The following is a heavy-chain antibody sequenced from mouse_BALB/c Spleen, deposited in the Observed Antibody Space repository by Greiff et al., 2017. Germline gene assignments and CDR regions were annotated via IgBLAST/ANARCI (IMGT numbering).Heavy chain of an antibody. Sequence: VKLVESGPGLVAPSQSLSITCTVSGFSLTSYGVHWVRQPPGKGLEWLGVIWAGGSTNYNSALMSRLSISKDNSKSQVFLKMNSLQTDDTAMYYCARDPLYYGYAMDYWGQGTLVTVSS. J-gene: IGHJ4*01. CDR1: GFSLTSYG. CDR3: ARDPLYYGYAMDY. D-gene: IGHD1-1*01. CDR2: IWAGGST. V-gene: IGHV2-9*02.